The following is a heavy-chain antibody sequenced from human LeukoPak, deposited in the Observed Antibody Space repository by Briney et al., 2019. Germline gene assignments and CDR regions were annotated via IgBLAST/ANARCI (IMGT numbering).Heavy chain of an antibody. CDR1: GFTFNIYE. CDR3: ARSRSGYYEDY. V-gene: IGHV3-7*01. D-gene: IGHD3-22*01. J-gene: IGHJ4*02. Sequence: GGSLRLSCAASGFTFNIYEMNWVRQAPGKGLEWVANIKEDGSEKYYVDSVKGRFTISRDNAKNSLSLQVNSLRAEDTAVYYCARSRSGYYEDYWGQGTLVTVSS. CDR2: IKEDGSEK.